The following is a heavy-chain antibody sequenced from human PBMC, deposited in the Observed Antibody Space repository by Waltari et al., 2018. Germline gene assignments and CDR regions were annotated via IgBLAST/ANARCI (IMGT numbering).Heavy chain of an antibody. V-gene: IGHV1-69*05. D-gene: IGHD6-13*01. J-gene: IGHJ4*02. CDR3: ARDGEQQLVFDY. CDR1: GGTFSSYA. CDR2: INPSFGTA. Sequence: QVQLVQSGAEVKKPGSSVKVSCKASGGTFSSYAISWVRQAPGQGLEWMGGINPSFGTANYAQKFQGRVTMTRDTSTSTVYMELSSLRSEDTAVYYCARDGEQQLVFDYWGQGTLVTVSS.